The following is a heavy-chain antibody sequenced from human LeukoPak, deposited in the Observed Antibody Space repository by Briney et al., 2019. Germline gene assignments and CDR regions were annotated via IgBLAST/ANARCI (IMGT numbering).Heavy chain of an antibody. D-gene: IGHD6-13*01. J-gene: IGHJ6*03. V-gene: IGHV1-8*02. Sequence: GASVKVSCKASGYTFTSYDINWVRQATGQGLEWMGWMNPNSGNTGYAQKFQGRVTMTRNTSISTAYMELSSLRSEDTAVYYCAGVSSNSSSWYLTNYYYYYMDVWGKGTTVTISS. CDR3: AGVSSNSSSWYLTNYYYYYMDV. CDR1: GYTFTSYD. CDR2: MNPNSGNT.